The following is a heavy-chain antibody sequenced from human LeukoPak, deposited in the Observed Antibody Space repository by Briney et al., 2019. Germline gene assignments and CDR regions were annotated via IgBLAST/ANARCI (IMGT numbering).Heavy chain of an antibody. CDR2: INHSGST. J-gene: IGHJ4*02. Sequence: SETLSLTCAVYGGSFSGYYWSWIRQPPGKGLEWIGEINHSGSTNYNPSLRSRVTISIDTSKTQFSLRLSSVTAADTAVYYCARGWVAHYFDYWGQGTLATVSS. CDR1: GGSFSGYY. V-gene: IGHV4-34*01. CDR3: ARGWVAHYFDY. D-gene: IGHD2-15*01.